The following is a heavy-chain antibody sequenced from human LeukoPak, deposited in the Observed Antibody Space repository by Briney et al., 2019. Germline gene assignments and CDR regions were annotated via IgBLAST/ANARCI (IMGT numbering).Heavy chain of an antibody. V-gene: IGHV4-59*01. CDR3: ARGASGYSYG. CDR1: GGSISSYY. D-gene: IGHD5-18*01. CDR2: IYYSGST. Sequence: PSETLSPTCTVSGGSISSYYWSWIRQPPGKGLEWIGYIYYSGSTNYNPSLKSRVTISIDTSKNQFSLNLNSVTAADTAVYYCARGASGYSYGWGQGTLVTVSS. J-gene: IGHJ4*02.